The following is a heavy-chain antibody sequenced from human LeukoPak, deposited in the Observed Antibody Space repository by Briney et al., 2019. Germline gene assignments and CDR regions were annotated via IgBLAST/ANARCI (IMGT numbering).Heavy chain of an antibody. CDR2: IIPILGIV. V-gene: IGHV1-69*04. D-gene: IGHD2-2*01. CDR3: GEGGGGDIVVVPGAGANGMDV. Sequence: ASVKVSCKASGGTFSSYAIIWVRQAPGQGLEWMGRIIPILGIVNYAQKFQGRVTITADKSTSTAYMELSSLRSEDTAVYYCGEGGGGDIVVVPGAGANGMDVWGQGTTVTVSS. CDR1: GGTFSSYA. J-gene: IGHJ6*02.